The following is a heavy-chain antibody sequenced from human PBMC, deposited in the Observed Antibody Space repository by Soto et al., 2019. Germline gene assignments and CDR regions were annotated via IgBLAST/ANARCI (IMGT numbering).Heavy chain of an antibody. CDR2: INAGNGNT. CDR1: GYTFTSYA. J-gene: IGHJ6*03. Sequence: QVQLVQSGAEVKKPGASVKVSCKASGYTFTSYAMHWVRQAPGQRLEWMGWINAGNGNTKYSQKFRGRVTITRDTSASTAYMELSSLRSEDTAVYYCARDGGYCSSTSCYEPYYYYYYYMDVWGKGTTVTVSS. V-gene: IGHV1-3*01. D-gene: IGHD2-2*01. CDR3: ARDGGYCSSTSCYEPYYYYYYYMDV.